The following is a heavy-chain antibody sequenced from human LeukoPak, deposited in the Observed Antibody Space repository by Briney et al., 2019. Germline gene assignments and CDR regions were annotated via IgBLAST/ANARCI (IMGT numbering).Heavy chain of an antibody. CDR3: ARAPRTAANFDS. D-gene: IGHD6-13*01. Sequence: GGSLRLSCAASGFTFSNYRMHWVRQAPGKGLVWVSHIDSDGSSTDYADSVKGRFTISRDNAKNTLFLQMNSLRAEDTAVYYCARAPRTAANFDSWGQGTLVTVSS. V-gene: IGHV3-74*01. J-gene: IGHJ4*02. CDR2: IDSDGSST. CDR1: GFTFSNYR.